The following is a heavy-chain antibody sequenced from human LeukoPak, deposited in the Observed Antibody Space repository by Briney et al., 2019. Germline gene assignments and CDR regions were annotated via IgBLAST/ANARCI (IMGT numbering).Heavy chain of an antibody. CDR1: GYRFTSYY. V-gene: IGHV1-8*01. CDR3: ARQNYYYYYMDV. CDR2: MNPHSGDA. J-gene: IGHJ6*03. Sequence: ASVKVSCKASGYRFTSYYINWVRQATGHGPEWMGWMNPHSGDADYAQKFQGRVTMTRNTSISTAYMELSSLRSEDTAVYYCARQNYYYYYMDVWGKGTTVTVSS.